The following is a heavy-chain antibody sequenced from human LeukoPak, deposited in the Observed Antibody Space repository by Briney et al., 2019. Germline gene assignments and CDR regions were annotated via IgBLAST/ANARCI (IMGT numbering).Heavy chain of an antibody. CDR1: GYTFTSHA. V-gene: IGHV1-3*01. CDR3: ARGDGYNSYFDY. J-gene: IGHJ4*02. D-gene: IGHD5-24*01. Sequence: GASVKVSRKASGYTFTSHALHWVRQAPGQRLEWMGWINAANGNTKYSQKFQGRITISRDTSASTADMELSSLRSEDTAVYYCARGDGYNSYFDYWGQGTLVTVSS. CDR2: INAANGNT.